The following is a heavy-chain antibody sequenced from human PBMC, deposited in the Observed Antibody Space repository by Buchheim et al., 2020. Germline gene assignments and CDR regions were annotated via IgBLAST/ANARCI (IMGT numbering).Heavy chain of an antibody. Sequence: QVQLQQWGAGLLKPSETLSLTCAVYGGSFSGYYWSWIRQPPGKGLEWIGEINHSGSTNYNPSLKSRVTISVDTSKNQFSLKLSSVTAADTAVYYCATTDGEELQSGGAWGQGTL. D-gene: IGHD1-26*01. CDR2: INHSGST. CDR1: GGSFSGYY. V-gene: IGHV4-34*01. J-gene: IGHJ5*02. CDR3: ATTDGEELQSGGA.